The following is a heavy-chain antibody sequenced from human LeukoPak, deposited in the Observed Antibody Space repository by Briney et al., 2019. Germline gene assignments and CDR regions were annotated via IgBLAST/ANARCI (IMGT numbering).Heavy chain of an antibody. CDR3: AKDIAVAGTHFDY. J-gene: IGHJ4*02. CDR2: ISGSGGSA. V-gene: IGHV3-23*01. D-gene: IGHD6-19*01. CDR1: GFTFSSYA. Sequence: PGGSLRLSCAASGFTFSSYAMSWVRQAPGKGLEWVSAISGSGGSAYYADSVKGRFTISRDNSKNTLYLQMNSLRAEDTAVYYCAKDIAVAGTHFDYWGQGTLVTVSS.